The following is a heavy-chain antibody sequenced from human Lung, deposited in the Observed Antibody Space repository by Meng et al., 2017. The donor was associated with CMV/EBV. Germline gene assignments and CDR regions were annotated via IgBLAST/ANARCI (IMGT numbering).Heavy chain of an antibody. CDR3: ARGSSGSYWYFDL. D-gene: IGHD3-10*01. CDR1: GYTFSHEW. J-gene: IGHJ2*01. Sequence: KVSXKGSGYTFSHEWIGWVRQTPGKGLDWMGILYPADSDTRYSPSFQGRITISADMSTSTAYLQWTSLKASDIGIYYCARGSSGSYWYFDLWGRGTLVTVSS. CDR2: LYPADSDT. V-gene: IGHV5-51*01.